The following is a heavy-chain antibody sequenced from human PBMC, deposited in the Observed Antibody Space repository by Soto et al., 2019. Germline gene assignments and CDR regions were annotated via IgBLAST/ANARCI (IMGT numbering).Heavy chain of an antibody. CDR2: ISGSGDST. Sequence: EVQLLESGGGLVQPGGSLRLSCAASGFTFSSYAMRWVRQAPGKGLEGVSVISGSGDSTYYADFVRGRFTISRDNSKNTLYLQMNSLRAEDTALYYCAKDRDGAAAGPTKFYGMDVWGQGTTVTVSS. D-gene: IGHD6-13*01. CDR3: AKDRDGAAAGPTKFYGMDV. CDR1: GFTFSSYA. V-gene: IGHV3-23*01. J-gene: IGHJ6*02.